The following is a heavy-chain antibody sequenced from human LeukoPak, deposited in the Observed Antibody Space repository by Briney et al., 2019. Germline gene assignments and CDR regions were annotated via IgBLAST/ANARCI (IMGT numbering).Heavy chain of an antibody. D-gene: IGHD3-10*01. CDR3: ADISGSQTADY. Sequence: SETLSLTCAVYGGSFSGYYWSWIRQPPGKGLEWIGEINHSGSTNYNPSLKSRVTISVGTSKNQFSLKLSSVTAADTAVYYCADISGSQTADYWGQGTLVTVSS. V-gene: IGHV4-34*01. CDR1: GGSFSGYY. CDR2: INHSGST. J-gene: IGHJ4*02.